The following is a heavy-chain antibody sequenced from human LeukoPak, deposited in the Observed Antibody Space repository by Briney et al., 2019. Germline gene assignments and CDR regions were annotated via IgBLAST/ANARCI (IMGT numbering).Heavy chain of an antibody. CDR3: GRADQKWFGESMVDY. J-gene: IGHJ4*02. CDR1: GFTFSTYW. Sequence: GGSLRLSCSASGFTFSTYWMSWVRQASGKGLEWVANMRRDGNEIYYLDSVRGRFTISRDNAKNSLYLQMSSLRAEDTAVYYCGRADQKWFGESMVDYWGQGTLVTVSS. V-gene: IGHV3-7*01. CDR2: MRRDGNEI. D-gene: IGHD3-10*01.